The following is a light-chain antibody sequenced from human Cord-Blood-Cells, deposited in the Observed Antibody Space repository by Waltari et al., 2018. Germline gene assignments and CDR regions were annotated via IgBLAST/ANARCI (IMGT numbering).Light chain of an antibody. CDR3: SSYTSSSTPVV. J-gene: IGLJ2*01. V-gene: IGLV2-14*01. CDR1: SSDVGGYNY. CDR2: EVS. Sequence: GQSITISCTGTSSDVGGYNYVSWDQQHPGKAPKLMIYEVSNRPSGVSNRFSGSKSGNTASLTISVLQAEDEADYYCSSYTSSSTPVVFGGGTKLTVL.